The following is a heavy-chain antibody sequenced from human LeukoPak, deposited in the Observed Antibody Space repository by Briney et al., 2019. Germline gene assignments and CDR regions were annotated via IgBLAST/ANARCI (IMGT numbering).Heavy chain of an antibody. D-gene: IGHD3-3*01. J-gene: IGHJ6*02. CDR3: ARHVTLRFLEWLDV. CDR1: GGSISSYY. Sequence: KPSETLSLICTVSGGSISSYYWSWIRQPPGKGLGWIGYIYYSGNTNYNPSLKSRVTISVDTSKNQFSLKLSSVTAADTAVYYCARHVTLRFLEWLDVWGQGTTVTVSS. CDR2: IYYSGNT. V-gene: IGHV4-59*08.